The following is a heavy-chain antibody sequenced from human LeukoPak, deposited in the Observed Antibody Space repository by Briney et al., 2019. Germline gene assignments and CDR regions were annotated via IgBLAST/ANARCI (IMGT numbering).Heavy chain of an antibody. CDR1: GFTFSSYG. CDR2: IWYDGSNK. V-gene: IGHV3-33*01. Sequence: PGRSLRLSCAASGFTFSSYGMHWVRQAPGKGLEWVAVIWYDGSNKYYADSVKGRFTISRDNSKNTLYLQMNSLRAEDTAVYYCARGPWRGNIAAAMANWGQGTLVTVSS. D-gene: IGHD6-13*01. CDR3: ARGPWRGNIAAAMAN. J-gene: IGHJ4*02.